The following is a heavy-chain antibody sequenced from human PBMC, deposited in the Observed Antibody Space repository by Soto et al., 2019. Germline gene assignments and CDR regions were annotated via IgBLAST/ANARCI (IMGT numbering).Heavy chain of an antibody. V-gene: IGHV4-4*02. CDR2: IFHSGST. CDR1: GGSIRSNNW. Sequence: QVQLQESGPGLVKPSGTLSLTCAVSGGSIRSNNWWSWVRQPPGKGLEWIGEIFHSGSTNYNPSLKPRVTISGDKSKNQFSLKLSSVTAADTAVYYCARVYSGSYSDYWGQGTLVTVSS. CDR3: ARVYSGSYSDY. J-gene: IGHJ4*02. D-gene: IGHD1-26*01.